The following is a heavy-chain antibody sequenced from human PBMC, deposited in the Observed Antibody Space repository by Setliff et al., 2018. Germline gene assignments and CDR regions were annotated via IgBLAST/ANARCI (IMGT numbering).Heavy chain of an antibody. Sequence: ASVKVSCKASGYTFTTYYTHWVRQAPGQGLEWMGVINPSDGSTTYAQKFQGRVKMTRDTSTNTVYMQLSSLRSEDTAVYYCARESTAKNFWGEYSDYWGQGTLVTSPQ. J-gene: IGHJ4*02. D-gene: IGHD3-3*01. CDR2: INPSDGST. CDR3: ARESTAKNFWGEYSDY. CDR1: GYTFTTYY. V-gene: IGHV1-46*01.